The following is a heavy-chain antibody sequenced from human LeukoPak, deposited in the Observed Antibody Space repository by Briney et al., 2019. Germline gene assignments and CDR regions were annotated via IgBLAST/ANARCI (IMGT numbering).Heavy chain of an antibody. V-gene: IGHV3-23*01. J-gene: IGHJ4*02. CDR1: GFTYSSYA. D-gene: IGHD5-18*01. Sequence: GGSLRLSCAASGFTYSSYAMSWVRQAPGKGLEWVSAISGSGGSTYYADSVKGRFTISRDNSKNTLYLQMNSLRAEDAAVYYCAKDSRGYSYGNFDYWGQGTLVTVSS. CDR2: ISGSGGST. CDR3: AKDSRGYSYGNFDY.